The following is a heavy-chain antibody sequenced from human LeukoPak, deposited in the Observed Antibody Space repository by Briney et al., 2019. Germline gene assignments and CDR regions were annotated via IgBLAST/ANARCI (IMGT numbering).Heavy chain of an antibody. J-gene: IGHJ4*02. Sequence: GGSLRLSCAASGFAFSSYAMSWVRQAPGKGLEWVSVTSGSGGNPYYADSVKGRFTISRDNSKNTVYLHMNSLRAEDTALYYCGKETGIILVRGAVNYWGQGTLVTVSS. CDR2: TSGSGGNP. CDR1: GFAFSSYA. CDR3: GKETGIILVRGAVNY. V-gene: IGHV3-23*01. D-gene: IGHD3-10*01.